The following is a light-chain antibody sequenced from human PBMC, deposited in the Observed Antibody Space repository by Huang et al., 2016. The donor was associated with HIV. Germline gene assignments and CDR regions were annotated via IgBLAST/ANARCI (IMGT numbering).Light chain of an antibody. CDR3: QKYDSVPRT. V-gene: IGKV1-27*01. CDR2: AAS. J-gene: IGKJ1*01. Sequence: DIQMTQYPSSLSASVGDRVTLTCRASQDINNYLAWYQQKAGQVPKLLIYAASSLQSGVPSRFSSSGSGTDFTLSITSLQPEDVAIYYCQKYDSVPRTFGQGTKV. CDR1: QDINNY.